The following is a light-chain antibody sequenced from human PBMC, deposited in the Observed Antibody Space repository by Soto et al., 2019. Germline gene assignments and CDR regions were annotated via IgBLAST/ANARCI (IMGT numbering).Light chain of an antibody. CDR1: SSNIGSNF. V-gene: IGLV1-47*01. CDR3: AAWDDSLSGGV. Sequence: QSVLTQPPSASGTPGQRVTISCSGSSSNIGSNFVHWYQHLPGTAPKLLIYRNNQRPSGVPDRFSGSKSGTSASLPISGLRSEDEADYYCAAWDDSLSGGVFGGGTKLTVL. J-gene: IGLJ3*02. CDR2: RNN.